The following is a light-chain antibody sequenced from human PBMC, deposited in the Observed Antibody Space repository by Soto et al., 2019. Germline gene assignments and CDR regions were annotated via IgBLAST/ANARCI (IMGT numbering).Light chain of an antibody. CDR2: KAS. Sequence: DIQMTQPPSTLSASVGDRVTITCRASQSISSWLAWYQQKPGKAPKLLIYKASSLESGVPSRFSGSGSGTGFTLTISSLQPDDFATYYCQQYNSYSRTFGQGTKVEIK. CDR1: QSISSW. J-gene: IGKJ1*01. V-gene: IGKV1-5*03. CDR3: QQYNSYSRT.